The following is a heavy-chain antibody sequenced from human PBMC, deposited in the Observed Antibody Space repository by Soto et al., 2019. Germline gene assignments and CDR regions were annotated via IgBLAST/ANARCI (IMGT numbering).Heavy chain of an antibody. CDR1: GGTFSSYT. V-gene: IGHV1-69*02. Sequence: ASVKVSCKASGGTFSSYTISWVRRAPGQGLEWMGRIIPILDIAKYAQRFQGRVTITADKSTSTAYMELSSLTSGDTAVYYCARGRGRRPLGYRSGGSCYPDDWFDPWGQGALVTVSS. D-gene: IGHD2-15*01. CDR3: ARGRGRRPLGYRSGGSCYPDDWFDP. CDR2: IIPILDIA. J-gene: IGHJ5*02.